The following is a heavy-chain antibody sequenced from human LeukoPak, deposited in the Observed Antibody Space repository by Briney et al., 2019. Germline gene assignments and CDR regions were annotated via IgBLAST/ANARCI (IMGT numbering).Heavy chain of an antibody. CDR2: INTNTGNP. J-gene: IGHJ5*02. Sequence: ASVKVSCKASGYTFTGYYMHWVRQAPGQGLEWMGWINTNTGNPTYAQGFTGRFVFSLDTSVSTAYLQISSLKAEDTAVYYCARGITIFLNWFDPWGQGTLVTVSS. D-gene: IGHD3-9*01. V-gene: IGHV7-4-1*02. CDR1: GYTFTGYY. CDR3: ARGITIFLNWFDP.